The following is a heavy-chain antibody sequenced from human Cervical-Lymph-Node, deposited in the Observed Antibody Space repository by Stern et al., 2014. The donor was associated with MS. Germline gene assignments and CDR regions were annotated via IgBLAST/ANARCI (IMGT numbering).Heavy chain of an antibody. J-gene: IGHJ6*02. Sequence: VQLVQSGAEVKKPGASVKVSCKASGYTFTSYGISWVRQAPGQGLEWMGWISAYNGNTNYAQKLQGRVTMTKDTSTSTAYMELRSLRSDDTAVYYCARVLVVPAAILYYYGMDVWGQGTTVTVSS. CDR1: GYTFTSYG. V-gene: IGHV1-18*01. CDR2: ISAYNGNT. CDR3: ARVLVVPAAILYYYGMDV. D-gene: IGHD2-2*01.